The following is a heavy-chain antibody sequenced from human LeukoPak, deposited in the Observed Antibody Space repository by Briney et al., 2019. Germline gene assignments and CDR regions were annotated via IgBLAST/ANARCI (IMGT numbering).Heavy chain of an antibody. CDR2: SIPIFGTA. J-gene: IGHJ6*04. Sequence: SVKVFCKASGGTFSSYDISWVRQAPGQGLEWMGGSIPIFGTANYAQKFQGRVTITADKSTSTAYMELSSLRSEDTAVYYCASPEGYSGYDHYYYGMYVWGKGTTVTVSS. CDR3: ASPEGYSGYDHYYYGMYV. CDR1: GGTFSSYD. D-gene: IGHD5-12*01. V-gene: IGHV1-69*06.